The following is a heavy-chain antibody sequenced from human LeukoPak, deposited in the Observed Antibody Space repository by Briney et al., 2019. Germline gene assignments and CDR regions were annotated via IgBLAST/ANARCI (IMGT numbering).Heavy chain of an antibody. V-gene: IGHV4-59*01. CDR2: IYYSGST. J-gene: IGHJ4*02. D-gene: IGHD3-22*01. Sequence: PSETLSLTSTVSGGSISSYYWSWIRQPPGKGLEWIGCIYYSGSTNYNPSLKSRVTISVDTSKNQFSLKLSSVTAADTAVYYCARGPYYYDSSGTAWDYWGQGTLVTVSS. CDR3: ARGPYYYDSSGTAWDY. CDR1: GGSISSYY.